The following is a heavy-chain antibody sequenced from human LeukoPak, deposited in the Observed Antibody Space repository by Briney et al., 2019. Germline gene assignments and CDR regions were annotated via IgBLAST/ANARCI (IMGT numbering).Heavy chain of an antibody. J-gene: IGHJ4*02. CDR3: ARKYCSSTSCSLFDY. D-gene: IGHD2-2*01. CDR1: GYSISSGYY. CDR2: IYYSGGT. V-gene: IGHV4-38-2*01. Sequence: SETLSLTCAVSGYSISSGYYWGWIRQPPGKGLEWIGSIYYSGGTYYNPSLKSRVTISVDTSKNQFSLKLSSVTAADTAVYYCARKYCSSTSCSLFDYWGQGTLVTVSS.